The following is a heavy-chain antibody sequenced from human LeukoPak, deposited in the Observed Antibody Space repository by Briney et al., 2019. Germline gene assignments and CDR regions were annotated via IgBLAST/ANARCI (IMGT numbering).Heavy chain of an antibody. Sequence: GGSLRLSCAASGFTFSSYSMNWVRQAPGKGLEWVAFIRYDGSNKYYADSVKGRFTISRDNSKNTLYLQMNSLRAEDTAVYYCAKDHCSSTSCHNYYYYYYMDVWGKGTTVTVSS. V-gene: IGHV3-30*02. J-gene: IGHJ6*03. CDR3: AKDHCSSTSCHNYYYYYYMDV. D-gene: IGHD2-2*01. CDR2: IRYDGSNK. CDR1: GFTFSSYS.